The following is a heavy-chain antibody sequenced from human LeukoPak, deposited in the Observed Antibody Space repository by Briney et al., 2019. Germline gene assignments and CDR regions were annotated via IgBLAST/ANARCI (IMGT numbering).Heavy chain of an antibody. Sequence: GGSLRLSCAASGFTFSNAWMSWVRQAPGKGLEWVGSIKRKTDDKTTDYAAHVKGRFTISRDDSKNTLYLQMNSLKTEDTAVYYCTTESEGDCSSTSCYAFDYWGQGTLVTVSS. D-gene: IGHD2-2*01. CDR3: TTESEGDCSSTSCYAFDY. CDR1: GFTFSNAW. J-gene: IGHJ4*02. V-gene: IGHV3-15*01. CDR2: IKRKTDDKTT.